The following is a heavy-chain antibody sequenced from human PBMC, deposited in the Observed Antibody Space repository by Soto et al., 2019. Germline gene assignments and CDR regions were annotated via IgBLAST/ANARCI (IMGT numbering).Heavy chain of an antibody. CDR1: GYSFTSYW. V-gene: IGHV5-10-1*01. J-gene: IGHJ6*02. CDR2: IDPSDSYT. CDR3: ARIAGLDSSSLTHLPYYYYGMDV. Sequence: PGESLKISCKGSGYSFTSYWISWVRQMPGKGLEWMGRIDPSDSYTNYSPSFQGHVTISADKSISTAYLQWSSLKASDTAMYYCARIAGLDSSSLTHLPYYYYGMDVWGQGTTVTVSS. D-gene: IGHD6-6*01.